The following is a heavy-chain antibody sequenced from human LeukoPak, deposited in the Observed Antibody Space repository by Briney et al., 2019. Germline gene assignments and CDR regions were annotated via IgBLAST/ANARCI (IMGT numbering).Heavy chain of an antibody. CDR2: ISGSGDNT. J-gene: IGHJ4*02. V-gene: IGHV3-23*01. CDR3: ATQFLGYYYDLFYFDN. CDR1: GFTFSNYA. Sequence: PGGSLRLSCAASGFTFSNYAMSWVRQAPGKGLEWVSAISGSGDNTYYADSVKGRFTISRDNSKNTLYLQMNSLRAEDTAVYYCATQFLGYYYDLFYFDNWGQGTLVTVSS. D-gene: IGHD3-22*01.